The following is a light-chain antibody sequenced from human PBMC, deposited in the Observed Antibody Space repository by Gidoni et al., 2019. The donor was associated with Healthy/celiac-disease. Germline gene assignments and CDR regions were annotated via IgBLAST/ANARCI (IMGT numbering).Light chain of an antibody. V-gene: IGKV1-33*01. CDR1: QDISNY. Sequence: DIQMTQSPSSLSASVGVRVTITCQASQDISNYLHWYQQKPGKAPKLLIYDASNLETGVPSRFSGSGSGTDFTFTISSLQPEDIATDYCQQYDNLPYTFGQGTKLEIK. CDR2: DAS. J-gene: IGKJ2*01. CDR3: QQYDNLPYT.